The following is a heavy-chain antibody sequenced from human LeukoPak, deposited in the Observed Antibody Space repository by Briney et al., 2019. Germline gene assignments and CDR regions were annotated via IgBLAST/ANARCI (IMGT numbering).Heavy chain of an antibody. CDR2: IIPIFGTA. J-gene: IGHJ4*02. Sequence: GASVKVSCKASGGTLSSYAISWVRQAPGQGLEWMGGIIPIFGTANYAQIFQGRVTITADKSTSTAYMELTSLRSEDTAVYYCARSYGGQVWLSYWGQGTLVTVSS. V-gene: IGHV1-69*06. CDR1: GGTLSSYA. D-gene: IGHD5-18*01. CDR3: ARSYGGQVWLSY.